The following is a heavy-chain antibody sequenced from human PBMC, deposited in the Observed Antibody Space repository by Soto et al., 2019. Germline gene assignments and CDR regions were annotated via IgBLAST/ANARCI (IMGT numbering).Heavy chain of an antibody. CDR1: GGSISSYY. CDR3: ARGVGSSWPYFDY. J-gene: IGHJ4*02. D-gene: IGHD6-13*01. CDR2: IYYSGST. V-gene: IGHV4-59*01. Sequence: SETLSLTCTVSGGSISSYYWSWIRQPPGKGLEWIGHIYYSGSTNYNPSLKSRVTISVDTSKNQFSLKLSSVTAADTAVYYCARGVGSSWPYFDYWGQGTLVTVSS.